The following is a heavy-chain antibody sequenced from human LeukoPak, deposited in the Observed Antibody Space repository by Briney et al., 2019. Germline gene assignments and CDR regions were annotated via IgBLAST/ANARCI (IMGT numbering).Heavy chain of an antibody. CDR2: FYPEHGET. Sequence: ASVKVSCKVSGYSLTDLSMHWVRQSPGKGLEWMGGFYPEHGETIYAQRFQGRVTMTRNTSISAAYMELSSLRSEDTAVYYCARSTGGGWYLQEFDYWGQGTLVTVSS. D-gene: IGHD6-19*01. CDR1: GYSLTDLS. J-gene: IGHJ4*02. CDR3: ARSTGGGWYLQEFDY. V-gene: IGHV1-24*01.